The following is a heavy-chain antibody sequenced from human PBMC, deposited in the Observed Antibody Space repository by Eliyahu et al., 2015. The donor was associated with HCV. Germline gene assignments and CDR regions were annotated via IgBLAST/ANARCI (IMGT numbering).Heavy chain of an antibody. J-gene: IGHJ4*02. V-gene: IGHV3-21*01. Sequence: EVQLVESGGGLXXPGGSXXLSCAASGXTFXSHNMNWXRQAPGKGLEWVXSISSSSSYIYYADSVKGRFTISRDNAKNSLYLQMNSLRAEDTAVYYCASNFPEYSSSSVGLDYWGQGTLVTVSS. CDR1: GXTFXSHN. D-gene: IGHD6-6*01. CDR3: ASNFPEYSSSSVGLDY. CDR2: ISSSSSYI.